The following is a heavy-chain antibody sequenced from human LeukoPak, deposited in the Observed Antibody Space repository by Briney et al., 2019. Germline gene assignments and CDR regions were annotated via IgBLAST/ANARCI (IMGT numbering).Heavy chain of an antibody. J-gene: IGHJ4*02. CDR3: ARDNGQWLVDY. CDR2: INPNSGDT. V-gene: IGHV1-2*02. Sequence: ASVKVSCKASGYTLTDYYMHWVRQAPGQGLEWMGWINPNSGDTNYAQKSQGRVTMTRDTSISTAYMELSRLKSDDTAVYYCARDNGQWLVDYWGQGTLVTVSS. CDR1: GYTLTDYY. D-gene: IGHD6-19*01.